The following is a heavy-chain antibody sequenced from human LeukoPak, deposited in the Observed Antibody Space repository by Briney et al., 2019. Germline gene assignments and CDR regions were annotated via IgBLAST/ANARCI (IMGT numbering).Heavy chain of an antibody. CDR1: GGSTSSSSYY. V-gene: IGHV4-39*01. Sequence: SETLSLTCTVSGGSTSSSSYYWGWIRQPPGKGLEWIGSIYYSGSTYYNPSLKSRVTISVDTSKNQFSLKLRSVTAADTAVYYCARQGMRIFGVRVAVAEDYWGQGTLVTVSS. CDR2: IYYSGST. CDR3: ARQGMRIFGVRVAVAEDY. D-gene: IGHD6-19*01. J-gene: IGHJ4*02.